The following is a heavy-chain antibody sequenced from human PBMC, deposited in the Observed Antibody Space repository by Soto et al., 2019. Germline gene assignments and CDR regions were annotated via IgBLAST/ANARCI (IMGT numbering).Heavy chain of an antibody. V-gene: IGHV1-18*01. CDR1: NYTFSSDG. D-gene: IGHD3-22*01. Sequence: QVQLVQSGAEVKKPGASVKVSCKASNYTFSSDGINWVRQAAGQGLEWMGWISMNNGNTNSAQKFQSRFTMTADTSTTTAPMELWNLTSDDSAVYYCAGVKSYYDISGYFYSDYWGQGTLVTVSS. CDR2: ISMNNGNT. J-gene: IGHJ4*02. CDR3: AGVKSYYDISGYFYSDY.